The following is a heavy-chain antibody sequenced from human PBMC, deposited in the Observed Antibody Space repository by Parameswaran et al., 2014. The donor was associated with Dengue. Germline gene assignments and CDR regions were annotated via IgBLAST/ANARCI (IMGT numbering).Heavy chain of an antibody. CDR2: IYPGDSDT. D-gene: IGHD6-13*01. J-gene: IGHJ4*02. V-gene: IGHV5-51*01. CDR3: ARLYSSSWSPFDY. Sequence: VRQDARERPGSGWGIIYPGDSDTRYSPSFQGQVTISADKSISTAYLQWSSLKASDTAMYYCARLYSSSWSPFDYWGQGTLVTVSS.